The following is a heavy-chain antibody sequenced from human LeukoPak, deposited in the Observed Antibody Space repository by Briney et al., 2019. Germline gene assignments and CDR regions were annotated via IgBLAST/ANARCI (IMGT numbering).Heavy chain of an antibody. CDR3: AKAPGTATAARYFEY. CDR1: GFTFSSYW. CDR2: INSDGSST. D-gene: IGHD1-1*01. Sequence: PGGSLRLSCAASGFTFSSYWMHWVRHAPGKGLVWVSRINSDGSSTSYADSVKGRFTISRDNSKNTLYLQMNSLRAEDTAVYHCAKAPGTATAARYFEYWGQGTLVTVSS. J-gene: IGHJ4*02. V-gene: IGHV3-74*01.